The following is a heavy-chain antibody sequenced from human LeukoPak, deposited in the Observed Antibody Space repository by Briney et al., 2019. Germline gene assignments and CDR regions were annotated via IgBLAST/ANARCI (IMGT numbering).Heavy chain of an antibody. CDR3: ARGKWLVLGVFDY. V-gene: IGHV4-30-2*01. J-gene: IGHJ4*02. CDR1: GGSISSGGYS. D-gene: IGHD6-19*01. Sequence: SETLSLTCAVSGGSISSGGYSWSWIRQPPGKGLEWIGYIYDSGSTYYNPSPKRRITISVERSKNPFSLKLSSVTAADTALYYCARGKWLVLGVFDYWGQGTLVTVSS. CDR2: IYDSGST.